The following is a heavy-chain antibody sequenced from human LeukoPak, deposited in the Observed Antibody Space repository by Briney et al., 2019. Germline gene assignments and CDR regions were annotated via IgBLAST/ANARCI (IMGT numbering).Heavy chain of an antibody. CDR2: IYYSGST. V-gene: IGHV4-30-4*01. CDR3: ARGGAYCSGGSCYSYYFDY. CDR1: GGSISSYY. D-gene: IGHD2-15*01. Sequence: KSSETLSLTCTVSGGSISSYYWSWIRQPPGKGLEWIGYIYYSGSTYYNPSLKSRVTISVDTSKNQFSLKLSSVTAADTAVYYCARGGAYCSGGSCYSYYFDYWGQGTLVTVSS. J-gene: IGHJ4*02.